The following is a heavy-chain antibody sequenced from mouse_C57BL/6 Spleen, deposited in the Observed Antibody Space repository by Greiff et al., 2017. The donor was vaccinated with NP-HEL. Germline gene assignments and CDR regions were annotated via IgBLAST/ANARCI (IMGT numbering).Heavy chain of an antibody. CDR3: ALYYYGSSYEFFDY. Sequence: VQLQQSGPELVKPGASVKMSCKASGYTFTDYNMHWVKQSHGKSLEWIGYINPNNGGTSYNQKFKGKATLTVNKSSSTAYMELRSLTSEDSAVYYCALYYYGSSYEFFDYWGQGTTLTVSS. V-gene: IGHV1-22*01. J-gene: IGHJ2*01. CDR2: INPNNGGT. D-gene: IGHD1-1*01. CDR1: GYTFTDYN.